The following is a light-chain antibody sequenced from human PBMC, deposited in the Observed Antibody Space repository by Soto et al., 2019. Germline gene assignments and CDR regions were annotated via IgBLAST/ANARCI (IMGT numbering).Light chain of an antibody. CDR2: AAS. J-gene: IGKJ4*01. V-gene: IGKV1-9*01. CDR1: QGISSY. CDR3: QQLNNYPST. Sequence: IQLTQSPSSLSASVGDRVTITCRASQGISSYLGWYQQKPGKAPKLLIYAASTLQSGVPSRFSGSGSGTDFTLTINSLQPEDFATYFCQQLNNYPSTFGGGTKVEIK.